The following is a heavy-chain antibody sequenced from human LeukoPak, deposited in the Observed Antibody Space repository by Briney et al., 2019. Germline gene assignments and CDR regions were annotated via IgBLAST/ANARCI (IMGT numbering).Heavy chain of an antibody. Sequence: SETLSLTCTVSGGSISSYYWSWIRQPPGKGLEWIGYIYYSGSTNYNPSLKSRVTISVDTSKNQFSLELSSVTAADTAVYYCAKDPVVVVAATVLDYWGQGTLVTVSS. V-gene: IGHV4-59*01. J-gene: IGHJ4*02. CDR3: AKDPVVVVAATVLDY. D-gene: IGHD2-15*01. CDR1: GGSISSYY. CDR2: IYYSGST.